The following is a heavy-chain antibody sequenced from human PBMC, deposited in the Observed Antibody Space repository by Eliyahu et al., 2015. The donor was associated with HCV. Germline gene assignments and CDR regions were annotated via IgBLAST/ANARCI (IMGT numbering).Heavy chain of an antibody. V-gene: IGHV3-30*18. J-gene: IGHJ4*02. CDR1: GFTFSSYG. D-gene: IGHD4-23*01. Sequence: QVQLVESGGGVVQPGRSLRLSCAASGFTFSSYGMHWVRQAPGKGLEWVAVISYDGSNKYYADSVKGRFTISRDNSKNTLYLQMNSLRAEDTAVYYCAKEPDPSHYGGDFFDYWGQGTLVTVSS. CDR2: ISYDGSNK. CDR3: AKEPDPSHYGGDFFDY.